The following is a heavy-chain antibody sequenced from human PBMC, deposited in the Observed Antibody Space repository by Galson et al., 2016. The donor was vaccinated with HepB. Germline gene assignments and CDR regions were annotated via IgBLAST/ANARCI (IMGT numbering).Heavy chain of an antibody. J-gene: IGHJ4*02. CDR3: AREMHVAAAAAFDF. Sequence: SLRLSCAASGFTFSFYGMHWVRQAPGKGLEWVALISFDGSNKYYADSVKGRFTVSRDNPKNTLYLQMNSLKVEDTAVYYCAREMHVAAAAAFDFWGQGTLVTVS. CDR1: GFTFSFYG. V-gene: IGHV3-30*03. D-gene: IGHD6-13*01. CDR2: ISFDGSNK.